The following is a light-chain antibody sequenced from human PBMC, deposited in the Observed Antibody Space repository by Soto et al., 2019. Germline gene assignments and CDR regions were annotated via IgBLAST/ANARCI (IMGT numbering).Light chain of an antibody. J-gene: IGKJ1*01. CDR1: QSVAGW. Sequence: DIQMTQSPSTLSASVGDTVTIPCRASQSVAGWLAWYQQKPGKAPTLLIYDASALPRGVPSRFSGSGSGTEFTLTISRLQPDDFAIYYCQQYETYSGTFGQGTKVDIK. CDR3: QQYETYSGT. V-gene: IGKV1-5*01. CDR2: DAS.